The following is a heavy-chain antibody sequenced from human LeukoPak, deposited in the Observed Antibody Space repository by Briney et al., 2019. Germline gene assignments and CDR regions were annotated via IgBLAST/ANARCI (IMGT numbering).Heavy chain of an antibody. CDR3: ARDTYGGFRYFDL. V-gene: IGHV3-9*01. CDR1: GFTFDDYD. Sequence: PGRSLRLSCAASGFTFDDYDMHWVRQAPGKGLEWVSVISWSSGSMAYADAVRGRFTISRDNAKNSLYLQMNSLRVEDTAFYYCARDTYGGFRYFDLWGRGTLVTVSS. D-gene: IGHD3-10*01. J-gene: IGHJ2*01. CDR2: ISWSSGSM.